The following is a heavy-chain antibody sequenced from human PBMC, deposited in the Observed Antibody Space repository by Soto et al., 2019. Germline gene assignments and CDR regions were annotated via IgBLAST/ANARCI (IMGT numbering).Heavy chain of an antibody. Sequence: GGSLRLSCAASGFTFSSYSMNWVRQAPGKGLEWVSSISSSSSYIYYADSVKGRFTISRDNAKNSLYLQMNSLRAEDTAVYYCARDGIAVAIYGMDVWGQGTTVTVSS. D-gene: IGHD6-19*01. V-gene: IGHV3-21*01. J-gene: IGHJ6*02. CDR3: ARDGIAVAIYGMDV. CDR2: ISSSSSYI. CDR1: GFTFSSYS.